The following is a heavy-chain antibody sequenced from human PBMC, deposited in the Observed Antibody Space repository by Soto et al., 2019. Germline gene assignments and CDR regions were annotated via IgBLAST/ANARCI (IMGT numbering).Heavy chain of an antibody. CDR1: GFTFSAFG. CDR2: ISYDGILK. D-gene: IGHD3-16*02. V-gene: IGHV3-30*18. J-gene: IGHJ4*02. CDR3: AKARYEYLWGNYRSTGNFDS. Sequence: GGSLRLSCEASGFTFSAFGMHWVRQAPGKGLEWVAIISYDGILKYYADSVKGRFTISRDTSKSALYLQMNSLRPEDTAVYYCAKARYEYLWGNYRSTGNFDSWGQGALVTVS.